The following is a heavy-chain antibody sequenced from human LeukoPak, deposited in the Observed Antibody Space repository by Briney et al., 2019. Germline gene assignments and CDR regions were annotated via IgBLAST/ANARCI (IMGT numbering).Heavy chain of an antibody. CDR3: ARLYYDILTGYCHFDY. Sequence: SETLSLTCTVSGGSISSYYWSWIRQPPGKGLEWIGYIYYSGSTNYNPSLKSRVTISVDTSKNQLSLKLSSVTAADTAVYYCARLYYDILTGYCHFDYWGQGTLVTVSS. CDR2: IYYSGST. D-gene: IGHD3-9*01. CDR1: GGSISSYY. J-gene: IGHJ4*02. V-gene: IGHV4-59*01.